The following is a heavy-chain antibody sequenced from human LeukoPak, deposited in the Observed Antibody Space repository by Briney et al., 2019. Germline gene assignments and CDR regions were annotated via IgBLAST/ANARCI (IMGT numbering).Heavy chain of an antibody. V-gene: IGHV4-4*07. CDR2: IYSSGTN. D-gene: IGHD5-12*01. Sequence: PSETLSLTCTVAGGFISGYFWSWIRQPAGKGLEWIGRIYSSGTNNYNPSLRTRVPMPRDTSKNRLSLNLNSVSAADTAVYYCAREPTSGRQPTSGRPLDYWGQGSLVADSS. CDR3: AREPTSGRQPTSGRPLDY. J-gene: IGHJ4*02. CDR1: GGFISGYF.